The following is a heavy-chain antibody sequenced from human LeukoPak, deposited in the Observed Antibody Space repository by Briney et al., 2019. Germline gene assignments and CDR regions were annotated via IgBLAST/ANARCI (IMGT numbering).Heavy chain of an antibody. J-gene: IGHJ2*01. V-gene: IGHV1-24*01. CDR3: ATDADSSGRCPSCKDWYFDL. CDR1: GYTLTELS. CDR2: FDPEDGET. Sequence: ASVKVSCKVSGYTLTELSMHWVRQAPGKGLEWMGGFDPEDGETIYAQKFQGRVTMTEDTSTDTAYMELSSLRSEDTAVYYCATDADSSGRCPSCKDWYFDLWGRGTLVTVSS. D-gene: IGHD6-19*01.